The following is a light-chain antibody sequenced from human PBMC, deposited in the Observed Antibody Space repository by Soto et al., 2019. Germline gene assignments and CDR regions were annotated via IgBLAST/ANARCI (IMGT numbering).Light chain of an antibody. Sequence: EIVLTQSPGTLSLSPGERATLSCRASQSVYNNYLAWYQQKPGQTPRLLVNGASNSATGIPDRFSGGGSGTDFTLPISSLEPEDFAVYYCQQYGLPPHSFGQGTRVEIK. V-gene: IGKV3-20*01. CDR3: QQYGLPPHS. J-gene: IGKJ2*01. CDR1: QSVYNNY. CDR2: GAS.